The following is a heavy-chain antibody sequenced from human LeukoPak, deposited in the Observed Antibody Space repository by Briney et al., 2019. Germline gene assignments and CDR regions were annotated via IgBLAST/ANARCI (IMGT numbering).Heavy chain of an antibody. J-gene: IGHJ3*02. V-gene: IGHV1-2*02. Sequence: RASVKVSCKASGYTFTAHYLHRVRQAPGQGLEWMGWINPSTVDTRYAPKFQGRVTMTKDTSISTAYMEVTRLTSDDSAVYFCAADYYGGNGFDIWGQGTMVTVSS. D-gene: IGHD4-23*01. CDR3: AADYYGGNGFDI. CDR1: GYTFTAHY. CDR2: INPSTVDT.